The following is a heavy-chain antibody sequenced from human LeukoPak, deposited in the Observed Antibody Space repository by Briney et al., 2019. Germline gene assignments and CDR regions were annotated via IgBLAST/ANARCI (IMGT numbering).Heavy chain of an antibody. CDR1: GGSISSSSYY. D-gene: IGHD3-10*01. J-gene: IGHJ4*02. CDR3: ARHSYYYGSGSYYKC. CDR2: INHSGST. V-gene: IGHV4-39*01. Sequence: PSETLSLTCTVSGGSISSSSYYWGWIRQPPGKGLEWIGEINHSGSTNYNPSLKSRVTISVDTSKNQFSLKLSSVTAADTAVYYCARHSYYYGSGSYYKCWGQGTLVTVSS.